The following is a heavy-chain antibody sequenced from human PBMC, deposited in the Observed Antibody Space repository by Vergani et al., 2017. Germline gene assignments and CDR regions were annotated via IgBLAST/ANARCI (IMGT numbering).Heavy chain of an antibody. Sequence: QVQLVQSGAEVKKPGASVKVSCKASGYTFTSYYMHWVRQAPGQGLEWMGIINPSGGSTSYAQKFQGRVTMTRDTSTSTVYMELSSLRSEDTAVYYCATVQWELLGFDFWGQGTLVTVSS. CDR3: ATVQWELLGFDF. J-gene: IGHJ4*02. D-gene: IGHD1-26*01. CDR2: INPSGGST. V-gene: IGHV1-46*01. CDR1: GYTFTSYY.